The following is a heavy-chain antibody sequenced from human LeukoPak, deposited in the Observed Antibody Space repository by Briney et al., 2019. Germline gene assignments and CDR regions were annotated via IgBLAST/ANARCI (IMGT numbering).Heavy chain of an antibody. Sequence: PSETLSLTCTVSGGSISSDNYYWSWIRQPAGKGLEWIGRIYRSGSTNYNPSLKSRVTISIDRSKNQISLKLSSVTAADTAVYYCARERGETVILPAVSSRFLYYYYMDVWGKGTTVTISS. D-gene: IGHD2-2*01. CDR1: GGSISSDNYY. CDR2: IYRSGST. J-gene: IGHJ6*03. V-gene: IGHV4-61*02. CDR3: ARERGETVILPAVSSRFLYYYYMDV.